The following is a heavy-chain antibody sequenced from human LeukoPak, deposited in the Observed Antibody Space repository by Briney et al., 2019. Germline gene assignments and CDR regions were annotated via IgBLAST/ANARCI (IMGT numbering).Heavy chain of an antibody. D-gene: IGHD6-19*01. V-gene: IGHV4-34*01. CDR3: ARGREQWLGY. Sequence: LETLSLTCAVYGGSFSGYYXXXXRQPPGKGXEWIGXXNHSGSTNYNPXXXXXVTISVXTSKNQFSLKLSSVTAADTAVYYCARGREQWLGYWGQGTLVTVSS. J-gene: IGHJ4*02. CDR2: XNHSGST. CDR1: GGSFSGYY.